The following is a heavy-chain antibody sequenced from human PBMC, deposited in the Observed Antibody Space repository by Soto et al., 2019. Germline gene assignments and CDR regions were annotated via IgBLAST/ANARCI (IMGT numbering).Heavy chain of an antibody. D-gene: IGHD3-22*01. CDR1: GDSISRIDYY. J-gene: IGHJ3*02. CDR3: AREGGSYDSGGYLVRGAFDI. CDR2: IYFRGNT. V-gene: IGHV4-31*03. Sequence: LSLTCSVSGDSISRIDYYWTWIRQHPEKGLGWIGNIYFRGNTYYSPSLESRLTISVDTSKNQFSLKLTSVTAADTAVYYCAREGGSYDSGGYLVRGAFDIWGQGTMVTVSS.